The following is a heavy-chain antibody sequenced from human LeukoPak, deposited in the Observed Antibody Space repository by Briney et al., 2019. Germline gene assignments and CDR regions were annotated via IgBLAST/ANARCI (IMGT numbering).Heavy chain of an antibody. J-gene: IGHJ6*03. D-gene: IGHD5-18*01. Sequence: RPGGSLRLSCAASGFTFDEYGMSWVRQVPGKGLEWVSGINWNGGSTGYADSVKGRFTISRDNAKSSLHLQMNSLRAEDTALYYCAKDSGYSYRLPRPGYMDVWGKGTTVTVSS. V-gene: IGHV3-20*04. CDR3: AKDSGYSYRLPRPGYMDV. CDR1: GFTFDEYG. CDR2: INWNGGST.